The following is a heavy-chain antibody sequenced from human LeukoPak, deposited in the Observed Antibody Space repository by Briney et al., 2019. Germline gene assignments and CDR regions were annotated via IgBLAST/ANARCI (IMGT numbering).Heavy chain of an antibody. CDR3: AKYFGGSGGSSGFDY. Sequence: PGGSLRLSCAASGFTFSSYAMSWVRQAPGKGLEWVSVISGSGGSTYYADSVKGRFTISRDNSKNTLYLQMNSLRAEDTAVYYCAKYFGGSGGSSGFDYWGQVTLVTVSS. CDR2: ISGSGGST. J-gene: IGHJ4*02. CDR1: GFTFSSYA. D-gene: IGHD2-15*01. V-gene: IGHV3-23*01.